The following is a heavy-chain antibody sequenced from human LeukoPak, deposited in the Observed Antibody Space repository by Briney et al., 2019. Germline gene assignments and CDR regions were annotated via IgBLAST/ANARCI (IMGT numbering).Heavy chain of an antibody. CDR1: GFTVSSNY. CDR2: IFSGGST. D-gene: IGHD6-13*01. Sequence: GGSLRLSCAASGFTVSSNYMSWAGQAPGKGMEWVVIIFSGGSTYYADSVKGRFTISRDNSKNTLYLQMNRLRAEDTAVYYCARDSSSSWRTFDYWGQGTLVTVSS. V-gene: IGHV3-66*02. J-gene: IGHJ4*02. CDR3: ARDSSSSWRTFDY.